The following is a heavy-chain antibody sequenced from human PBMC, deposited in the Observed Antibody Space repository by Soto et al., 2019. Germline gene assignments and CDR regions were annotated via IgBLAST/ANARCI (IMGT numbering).Heavy chain of an antibody. CDR1: GYSFTSYW. CDR3: ARRNRPLGSSSWYDDYYYGMDV. CDR2: IDPSDSYT. J-gene: IGHJ6*02. V-gene: IGHV5-10-1*01. D-gene: IGHD6-13*01. Sequence: GESLKISCKGSGYSFTSYWISWVRQMPGKGLEWMGRIDPSDSYTNYSPSFQGHVTISADNSISTAYLQWSSLKASDTAMYYCARRNRPLGSSSWYDDYYYGMDVWGQGTPVTVSS.